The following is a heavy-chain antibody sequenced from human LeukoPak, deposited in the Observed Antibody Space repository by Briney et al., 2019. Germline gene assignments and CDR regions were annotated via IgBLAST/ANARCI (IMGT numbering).Heavy chain of an antibody. Sequence: GKSLKISCKASGYSFTTHWIGWVRQVPGKGLEWMGILHPGDSDTRYSPSFQGQVTISADKSIGTAYLQWSSLKASDTAMYYCARGDTEVAATADYWGQGTLVTVSS. CDR3: ARGDTEVAATADY. CDR2: LHPGDSDT. V-gene: IGHV5-51*01. D-gene: IGHD6-19*01. J-gene: IGHJ4*02. CDR1: GYSFTTHW.